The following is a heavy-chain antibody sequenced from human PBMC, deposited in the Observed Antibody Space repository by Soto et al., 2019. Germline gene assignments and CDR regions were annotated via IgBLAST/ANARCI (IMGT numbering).Heavy chain of an antibody. J-gene: IGHJ5*02. V-gene: IGHV1-2*02. CDR3: ARVTLKAGNWFDP. Sequence: ASVKVSCKASGYTFTNYFIHWVRQAPGQGFEWMGWINPNSRGTNYAPKFQGRVTMTRDTSNSTAYMELRGLRSDDTAVYYCARVTLKAGNWFDPWGQGTLVTVSS. CDR1: GYTFTNYF. CDR2: INPNSRGT.